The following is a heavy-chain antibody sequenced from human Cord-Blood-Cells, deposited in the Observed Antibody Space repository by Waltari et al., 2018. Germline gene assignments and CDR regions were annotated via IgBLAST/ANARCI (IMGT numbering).Heavy chain of an antibody. CDR3: ATKYIGGYLIVEY. Sequence: VSCKVSGYTLTELSMHWVQQAPGKGLEWMGGFDPEDGETIYAQNVQGRGTMAEDTTTDAAPLEPSSMRAEDTFVDYCATKYIGGYLIVEYWGQGTLFTFAS. CDR2: FDPEDGET. V-gene: IGHV1-24*01. J-gene: IGHJ4*02. CDR1: GYTLTELS. D-gene: IGHD1-26*01.